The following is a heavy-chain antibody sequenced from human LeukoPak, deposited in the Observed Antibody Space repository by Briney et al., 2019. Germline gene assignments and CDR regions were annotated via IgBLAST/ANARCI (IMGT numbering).Heavy chain of an antibody. CDR2: IYYSGST. V-gene: IGHV4-39*01. CDR3: ARQLLSSGWPFNFDY. Sequence: SETLSLICTVSGGSISSSSYYWGWIRQPPGKGLEWIGSIYYSGSTYYNPSLKSRVTISVDTSKNQFSLKLSSVTAADTAVYYCARQLLSSGWPFNFDYWGQGTLVTVSS. CDR1: GGSISSSSYY. D-gene: IGHD6-19*01. J-gene: IGHJ4*02.